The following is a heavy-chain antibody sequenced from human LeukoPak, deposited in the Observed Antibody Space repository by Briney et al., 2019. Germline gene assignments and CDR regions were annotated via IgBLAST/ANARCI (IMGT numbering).Heavy chain of an antibody. Sequence: VASVKVSCKASGGTFSSYAISWVRQAPGQGLEWIGGIIPIFGTANYAQKFQGRVTITTDESTSTAYMELSSLRSEDTAVYYCAREGGGSYPYYFDYWGQGTLVTVSS. J-gene: IGHJ4*02. CDR1: GGTFSSYA. CDR3: AREGGGSYPYYFDY. V-gene: IGHV1-69*05. CDR2: IIPIFGTA. D-gene: IGHD1-26*01.